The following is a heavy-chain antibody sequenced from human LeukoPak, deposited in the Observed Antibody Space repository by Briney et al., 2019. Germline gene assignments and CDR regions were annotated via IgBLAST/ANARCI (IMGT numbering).Heavy chain of an antibody. V-gene: IGHV3-15*01. D-gene: IGHD3-22*01. CDR1: GFTFSNAW. Sequence: GRSLRLSCAASGFTFSNAWMSWVRQGPGKGLEWVGRIRSKTDGGTTDYAAPVKGRFTISRDDSKNTLYLQMNSLKTEDTAVYYCTTDSGRLVVTWGQGTLVTVSS. CDR2: IRSKTDGGTT. J-gene: IGHJ4*02. CDR3: TTDSGRLVVT.